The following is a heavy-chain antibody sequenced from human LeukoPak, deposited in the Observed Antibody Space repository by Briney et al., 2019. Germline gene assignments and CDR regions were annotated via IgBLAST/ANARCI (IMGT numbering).Heavy chain of an antibody. CDR1: GYTLTGYY. CDR2: INPNSGGT. J-gene: IGHJ5*02. Sequence: ASVKVSCKASGYTLTGYYMHWVRQALGQGLEWMGWINPNSGGTNYAQKFQGRVTMTRDTSISTAYMELSRLRSDDTAVYYCARDPTPVDDIVLMVYAPWGQGTLVTVSS. D-gene: IGHD2-8*01. V-gene: IGHV1-2*02. CDR3: ARDPTPVDDIVLMVYAP.